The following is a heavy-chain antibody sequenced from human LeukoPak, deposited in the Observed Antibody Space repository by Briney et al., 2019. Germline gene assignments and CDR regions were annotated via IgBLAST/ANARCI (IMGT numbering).Heavy chain of an antibody. D-gene: IGHD1-26*01. CDR3: ARDPTLGGSPFYFDY. V-gene: IGHV1-18*01. CDR1: GYTFTSYG. CDR2: ISSYNGNT. J-gene: IGHJ4*02. Sequence: ASVKVSCKASGYTFTSYGISWVRQAPGQGLEWMGWISSYNGNTNYAQKLQGRVTMTTDTSTSTAYMELRSLRSDDTAVYYCARDPTLGGSPFYFDYWGQGILVTVSS.